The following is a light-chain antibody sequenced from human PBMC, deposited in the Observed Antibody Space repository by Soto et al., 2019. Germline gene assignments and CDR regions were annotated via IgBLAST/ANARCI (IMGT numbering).Light chain of an antibody. J-gene: IGLJ1*01. CDR3: SSYTRSSTRV. CDR2: EVS. CDR1: SSDVGAYDF. Sequence: QSALTQPASVSGSPGQSITISCTGTSSDVGAYDFVSWYQQHPDKAPKLMIYEVSNRPSGVSNRISGSKSVNTATLTISGLQAEDEADYYCSSYTRSSTRVFGTGTKVTVL. V-gene: IGLV2-14*03.